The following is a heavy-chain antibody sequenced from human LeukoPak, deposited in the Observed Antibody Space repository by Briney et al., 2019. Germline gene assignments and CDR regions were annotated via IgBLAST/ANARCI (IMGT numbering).Heavy chain of an antibody. CDR3: ARGWSWIQLWSPYYYYYMDV. CDR2: INHSGST. Sequence: PSETLSLTCAVYGGSFSGYYWSWIRQPPGKGLEWIGEINHSGSTNYNPSLKSRVTISVDTSKNQFSLKLSSVTAADTAVYYCARGWSWIQLWSPYYYYYMDVWGKGTTVTVSS. V-gene: IGHV4-34*01. J-gene: IGHJ6*03. D-gene: IGHD5-18*01. CDR1: GGSFSGYY.